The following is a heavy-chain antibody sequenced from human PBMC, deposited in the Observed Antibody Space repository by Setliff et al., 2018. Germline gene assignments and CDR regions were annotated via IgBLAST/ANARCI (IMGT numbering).Heavy chain of an antibody. V-gene: IGHV4-59*01. Sequence: PSETLSLTCAVSGGSISTYYWTWIRQPPGKALEWIGYIYYSGTTNYNPSLKSRVTISVDTSKNQFSLKLSSVTAADTAVYYCARVSMYYNFWSGYYGERGEYFDYWGQGTLVTVS. J-gene: IGHJ4*02. D-gene: IGHD3-3*01. CDR2: IYYSGTT. CDR3: ARVSMYYNFWSGYYGERGEYFDY. CDR1: GGSISTYY.